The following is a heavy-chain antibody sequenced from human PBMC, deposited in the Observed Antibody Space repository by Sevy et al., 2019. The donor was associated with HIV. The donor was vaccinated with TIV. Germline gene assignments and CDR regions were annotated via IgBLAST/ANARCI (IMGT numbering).Heavy chain of an antibody. D-gene: IGHD6-19*01. CDR3: TTSSGWYGDAFDI. J-gene: IGHJ3*02. CDR2: IKSKTDGGTT. V-gene: IGHV3-15*01. CDR1: GFTFSNAW. Sequence: GGSLRLSCAASGFTFSNAWMSWVRHAPGKGLEWVGRIKSKTDGGTTDYAAPVNGRFTISRDDSKNTLYLQMNSLKTEDTAVYYCTTSSGWYGDAFDIWGQGTMVTVSS.